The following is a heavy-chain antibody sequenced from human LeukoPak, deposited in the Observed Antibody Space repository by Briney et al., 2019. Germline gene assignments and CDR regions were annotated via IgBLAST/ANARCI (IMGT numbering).Heavy chain of an antibody. V-gene: IGHV1-69*13. CDR2: IIPIFGTA. J-gene: IGHJ4*02. D-gene: IGHD3-22*01. CDR1: GGTFSSYA. Sequence: ASVTVSCKASGGTFSSYAISWVRQAPGQGLEWMGGIIPIFGTANYAQKFQGRVTITADESTSTAYMELSSLRSEDTAVYYCARDYDSSGYLGYWGQGTLVTVSS. CDR3: ARDYDSSGYLGY.